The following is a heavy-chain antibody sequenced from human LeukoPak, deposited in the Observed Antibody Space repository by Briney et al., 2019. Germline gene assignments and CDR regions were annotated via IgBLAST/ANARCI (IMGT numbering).Heavy chain of an antibody. D-gene: IGHD4-11*01. CDR1: GGSISSHY. CDR2: IYHSGST. V-gene: IGHV4-59*11. J-gene: IGHJ6*03. Sequence: SETLSLTCTVSGGSISSHYWSWIRQLPGKGLEWIGYIYHSGSTNYNPPLKSRVTISVDTSKIQFSLKLSSVTAADTAVYYCARLYSDYIYYYYYMDVWGKGTTVTVSS. CDR3: ARLYSDYIYYYYYMDV.